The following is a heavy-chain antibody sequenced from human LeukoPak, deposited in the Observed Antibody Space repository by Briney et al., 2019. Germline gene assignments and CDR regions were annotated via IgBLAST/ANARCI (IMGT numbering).Heavy chain of an antibody. J-gene: IGHJ4*02. D-gene: IGHD3-16*01. CDR1: GFTFSSYG. Sequence: GGSLRLSCAASGFTFSSYGMHWVRQASGKGLEWLGRIRSKTNNYATEYAASVKGRFTISRDDSKNTAYLQMNSLKTEDTAVYYRTRGPYYDYLWGTGWGQGTLVTVSS. CDR3: TRGPYYDYLWGTG. CDR2: IRSKTNNYAT. V-gene: IGHV3-73*01.